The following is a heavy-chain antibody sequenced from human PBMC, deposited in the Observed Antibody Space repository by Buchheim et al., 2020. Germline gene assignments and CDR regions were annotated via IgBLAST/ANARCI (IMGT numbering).Heavy chain of an antibody. CDR2: ISSSGSTI. J-gene: IGHJ6*02. V-gene: IGHV3-11*01. CDR1: GFTFSDYY. Sequence: QVQLVESGGGLVKPGGSLRLSCAASGFTFSDYYMSWIRQAPGKGLEWVSYISSSGSTIHYADSEKGRFTISRDNAKNSLYLQMNSLRAEDTAVYYCARDSQFCSGGTCYSVTYYYYYGMDVWGQGTT. D-gene: IGHD2-15*01. CDR3: ARDSQFCSGGTCYSVTYYYYYGMDV.